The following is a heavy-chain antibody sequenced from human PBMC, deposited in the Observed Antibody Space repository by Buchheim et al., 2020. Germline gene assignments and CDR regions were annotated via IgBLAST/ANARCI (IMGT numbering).Heavy chain of an antibody. CDR3: ARDPYYYDSSGYYYVGGGFDY. CDR2: ISYDGSNK. Sequence: QVQLVESGGGVVQPGRSLRLSCAASGFTFSSYAMHWVRQAPGKGLEWVAVISYDGSNKYYADSVKGRFTISRDNSKNTLYLQMNSLRAEDTAVYYCARDPYYYDSSGYYYVGGGFDYWGQGTL. V-gene: IGHV3-30-3*01. J-gene: IGHJ4*02. D-gene: IGHD3-22*01. CDR1: GFTFSSYA.